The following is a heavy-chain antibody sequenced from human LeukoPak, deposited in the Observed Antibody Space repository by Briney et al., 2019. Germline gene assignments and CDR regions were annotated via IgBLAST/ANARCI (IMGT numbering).Heavy chain of an antibody. CDR2: MSGGGGST. J-gene: IGHJ4*02. CDR1: GFTFSSYA. D-gene: IGHD3-10*01. Sequence: GGSLRLSCAASGFTFSSYAMIWVRQAPGKGLEWVSGMSGGGGSTYYADSVKGRFTISRDNSKNTLYLRMNSLRTEDTAVYYCAKDRRAGSYDYWGQGTLVTVSS. V-gene: IGHV3-23*01. CDR3: AKDRRAGSYDY.